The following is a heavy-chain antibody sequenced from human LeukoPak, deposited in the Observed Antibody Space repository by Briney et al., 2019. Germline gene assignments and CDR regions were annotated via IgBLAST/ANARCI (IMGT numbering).Heavy chain of an antibody. CDR3: STFADDGY. CDR2: IKSKKDGGTT. V-gene: IGHV3-15*01. Sequence: SGGSLRLSCAASGFTFSNAWMSWVRQAPGKGLEWVGRIKSKKDGGTTDYATPVKGRFTISRDDSKNTVYLQMNSLKTEDTDLYYCSTFADDGYWGQGTLVTVSS. CDR1: GFTFSNAW. D-gene: IGHD3-16*01. J-gene: IGHJ4*02.